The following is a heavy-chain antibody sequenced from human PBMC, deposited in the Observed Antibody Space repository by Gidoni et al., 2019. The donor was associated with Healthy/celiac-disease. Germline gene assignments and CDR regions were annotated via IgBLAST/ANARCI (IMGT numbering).Heavy chain of an antibody. CDR2: ISGFNGNT. V-gene: IGHV1-18*01. CDR3: ARDLPQGYYYDSSGYYGLGAFDI. Sequence: QVQLVQSGVEVKKPGASVKVPCKASGYNFTSYGISWVRRAPGQGPEWMGWISGFNGNTNYAQKLQGRVTMTTDTSTSTAYMELRSLRSDDTAVYYCARDLPQGYYYDSSGYYGLGAFDIWGQGTMVTVSS. J-gene: IGHJ3*02. D-gene: IGHD3-22*01. CDR1: GYNFTSYG.